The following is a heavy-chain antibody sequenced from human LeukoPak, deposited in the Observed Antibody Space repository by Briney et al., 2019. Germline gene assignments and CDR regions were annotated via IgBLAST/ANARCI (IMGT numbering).Heavy chain of an antibody. CDR3: ARIHRYWGPDSYYFDY. J-gene: IGHJ4*02. D-gene: IGHD3-16*02. Sequence: ESGPTLVKPTQTLTLTCTFSGFSLSTSGVGVGWIRQPPGKALEWLARIDWDDDKYYSTSLKTRLTISKDTSKNQVVLTMTNMDPVDTATYYCARIHRYWGPDSYYFDYWGQGTLVTVSS. CDR2: IDWDDDK. CDR1: GFSLSTSGVG. V-gene: IGHV2-70*11.